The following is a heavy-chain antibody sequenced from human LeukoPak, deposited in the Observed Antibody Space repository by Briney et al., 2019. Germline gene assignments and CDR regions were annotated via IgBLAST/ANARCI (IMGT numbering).Heavy chain of an antibody. V-gene: IGHV3-30*02. J-gene: IGHJ6*03. CDR3: AKGRGWEASYYYYYMDV. Sequence: GGSLRLSCAASGFTFSSYGMHWVRQAPGKGLEWVAFTRYDGSNKYYTDSVKGRFTISRGNSKNTLYLQMNSLRAEDTAVYYCAKGRGWEASYYYYYMDVWGKGTTVTISS. D-gene: IGHD1-26*01. CDR2: TRYDGSNK. CDR1: GFTFSSYG.